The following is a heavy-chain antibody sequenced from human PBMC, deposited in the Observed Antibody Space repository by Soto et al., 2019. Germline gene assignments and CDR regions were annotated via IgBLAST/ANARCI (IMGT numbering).Heavy chain of an antibody. V-gene: IGHV1-2*02. Sequence: ASVKVSCKASGYTFTVYYMHCVRQAPGQGLEWMGWINPNSGGTNYAQKFQGRVTMTRDTSISTAYMELSRLRSDDTAVYYCARDRIAARPFNWFDPWGQGTLVTVSS. D-gene: IGHD6-6*01. CDR1: GYTFTVYY. CDR3: ARDRIAARPFNWFDP. CDR2: INPNSGGT. J-gene: IGHJ5*02.